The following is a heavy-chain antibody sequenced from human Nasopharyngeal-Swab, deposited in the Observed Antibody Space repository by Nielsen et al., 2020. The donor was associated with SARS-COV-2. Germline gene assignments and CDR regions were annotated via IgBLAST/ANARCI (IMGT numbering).Heavy chain of an antibody. CDR2: MYTSGST. J-gene: IGHJ2*01. D-gene: IGHD2-21*02. V-gene: IGHV4-61*02. CDR1: GGSISSGSYY. Sequence: SETLSLICTVSGGSISSGSYYWSWIRQPAGKGLEWIGRMYTSGSTTYNPSLKSRVTISVDTSKNQLSLKLSSVTAADTAVYYCARGQATGLVVVTSSGYFDLWGRGTLVTVSS. CDR3: ARGQATGLVVVTSSGYFDL.